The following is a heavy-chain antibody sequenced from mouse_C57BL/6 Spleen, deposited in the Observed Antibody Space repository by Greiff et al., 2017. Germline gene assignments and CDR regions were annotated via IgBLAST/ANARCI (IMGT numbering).Heavy chain of an antibody. V-gene: IGHV1-64*01. CDR2: IHPNSGST. D-gene: IGHD1-1*01. CDR1: GYTFTSYW. J-gene: IGHJ4*01. Sequence: QVQLQQSGAELVKPGASVKLSCKASGYTFTSYWMHWVKQRPGQGLEWIGMIHPNSGSTNYNEKFKSKATLTVDKSSSTAYMQLSSLTSEDSAVYYCARKGDYGDYAMDYWGQGTSVTVSS. CDR3: ARKGDYGDYAMDY.